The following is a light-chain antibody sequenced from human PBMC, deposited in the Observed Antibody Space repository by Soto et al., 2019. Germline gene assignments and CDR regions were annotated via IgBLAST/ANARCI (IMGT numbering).Light chain of an antibody. CDR2: DAS. CDR3: QQRSNWPPA. CDR1: QSVGSY. Sequence: EIVLTQSPATLSLSPGERATLSCRASQSVGSYLAWYQQKPGQAPRLLIYDASNRATGIPARFSGSGSGTDFTLTISSLKPEDFAVYYCQQRSNWPPAFGQGTRLEIK. V-gene: IGKV3-11*01. J-gene: IGKJ5*01.